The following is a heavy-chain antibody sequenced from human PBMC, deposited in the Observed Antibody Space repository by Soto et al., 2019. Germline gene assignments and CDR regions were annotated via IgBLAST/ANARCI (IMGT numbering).Heavy chain of an antibody. CDR2: IYHSGST. V-gene: IGHV4-4*02. Sequence: PSDTLSLTCAVSGGSISSSNLWSWVRQHPGKGLEWIGEIYHSGSTNYNPSLKSRVTISVDKSKNQFSLKLSSVTAADTAVYYCARATNPYYDILTGYFDYWGQGTLVTVS. CDR3: ARATNPYYDILTGYFDY. D-gene: IGHD3-9*01. CDR1: GGSISSSNL. J-gene: IGHJ4*02.